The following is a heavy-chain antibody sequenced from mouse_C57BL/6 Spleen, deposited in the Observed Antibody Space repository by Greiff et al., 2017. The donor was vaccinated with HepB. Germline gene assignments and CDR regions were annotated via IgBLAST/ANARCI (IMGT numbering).Heavy chain of an antibody. Sequence: VQLQQPGAELVRPGSSVKLSCKASGYTFTSYWMDWVKQRPGQGLEWIGNIYPSDSETHYNQKFKDKATLTVDKSSSTASMQLSSLTSEASAVYYCARGEVYDYGSPFDYWGQGTTLTVSS. CDR1: GYTFTSYW. CDR2: IYPSDSET. V-gene: IGHV1-61*01. D-gene: IGHD2-4*01. CDR3: ARGEVYDYGSPFDY. J-gene: IGHJ2*01.